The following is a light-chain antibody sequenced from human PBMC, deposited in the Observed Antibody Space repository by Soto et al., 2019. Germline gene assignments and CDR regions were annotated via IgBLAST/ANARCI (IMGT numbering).Light chain of an antibody. J-gene: IGLJ1*01. CDR1: SSDVGGYDY. Sequence: QSALTQPRSVSGPPGQSITITCTGTSSDVGGYDYVSWYQLHPGKAPKLMIFEVSNRPSGVSYRFSGSKSGNTASLTISGLQAEDEADYFCSSYSISTAYLFGTGTKVTVL. V-gene: IGLV2-14*01. CDR2: EVS. CDR3: SSYSISTAYL.